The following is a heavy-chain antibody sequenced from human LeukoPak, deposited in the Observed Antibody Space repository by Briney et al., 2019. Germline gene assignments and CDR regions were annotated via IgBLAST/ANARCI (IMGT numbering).Heavy chain of an antibody. D-gene: IGHD3-22*01. CDR2: IYYSGNT. CDR1: GGSISSSSDY. J-gene: IGHJ5*02. V-gene: IGHV4-39*01. Sequence: SETLSLTCTVSGGSISSSSDYWAWIRQPPGKGLEWIGSIYYSGNTYYNASLKSQVSISIDTSKNQFSLRLTSVTAADTAVYYCARVHYYDASDYSTSNWFDPWGQGTLVTVSS. CDR3: ARVHYYDASDYSTSNWFDP.